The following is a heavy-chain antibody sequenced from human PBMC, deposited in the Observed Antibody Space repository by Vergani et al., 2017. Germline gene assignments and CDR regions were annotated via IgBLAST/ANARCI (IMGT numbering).Heavy chain of an antibody. CDR2: INHSGST. J-gene: IGHJ4*02. CDR3: ARGGYGGNRLIVY. D-gene: IGHD4-23*01. CDR1: GGSFSGYY. Sequence: QVQLQQWGAGLLKPSETLSLTCAVYGGSFSGYYWSWIRQPPGKGLEWIGEINHSGSTNYNPSLKSRVTISVDTSKNQFSLKLSSVTAADTAVYYCARGGYGGNRLIVYWGQGTLVTVSS. V-gene: IGHV4-34*01.